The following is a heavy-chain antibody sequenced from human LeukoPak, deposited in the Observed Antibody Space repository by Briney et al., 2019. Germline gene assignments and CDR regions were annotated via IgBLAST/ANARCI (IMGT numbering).Heavy chain of an antibody. J-gene: IGHJ4*02. CDR3: ARVRAPSFAQGGFDY. Sequence: GASVKVSCKASGYTFTGYYMHWVRQAPGQGLEWMGWINPNSGGTNYAQKFQGRVTMTRDTSISTAYMEVSSLRSDDTAIYYCARVRAPSFAQGGFDYWGQGTLVTVSS. V-gene: IGHV1-2*02. D-gene: IGHD3-16*01. CDR1: GYTFTGYY. CDR2: INPNSGGT.